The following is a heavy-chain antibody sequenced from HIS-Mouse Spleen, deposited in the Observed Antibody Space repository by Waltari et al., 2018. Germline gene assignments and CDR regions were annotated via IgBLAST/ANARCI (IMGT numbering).Heavy chain of an antibody. CDR2: ISYDGSNK. V-gene: IGHV3-30*04. CDR3: ARDRLGGSGSYYFDY. J-gene: IGHJ4*02. D-gene: IGHD3-10*01. CDR1: GFTFSSYA. Sequence: QVQLVESGGGVVQPGRSLRLSCAASGFTFSSYAMHWVRQAPGKGLEWVAVISYDGSNKYYADSVKGRFTISSDNSKNTLYLQMNSLRAEDTAVYYCARDRLGGSGSYYFDYWGQGTLVTVSS.